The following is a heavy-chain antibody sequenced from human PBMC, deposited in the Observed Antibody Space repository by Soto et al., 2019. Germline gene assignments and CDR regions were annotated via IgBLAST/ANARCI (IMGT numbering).Heavy chain of an antibody. D-gene: IGHD2-2*01. CDR3: ARAVYCRSASCSNWFDT. CDR1: GGSISSDDYY. CDR2: IYYSGGST. V-gene: IGHV4-30-4*01. J-gene: IGHJ5*02. Sequence: SETLSLTCAVSGGSISSDDYYWSWIRQPPGKGLEWIGYIYYSGGSTYYSPSLRSRAAISMDTSKNQFSLILSAVTAADTATYYCARAVYCRSASCSNWFDTWGRGTLVTVSS.